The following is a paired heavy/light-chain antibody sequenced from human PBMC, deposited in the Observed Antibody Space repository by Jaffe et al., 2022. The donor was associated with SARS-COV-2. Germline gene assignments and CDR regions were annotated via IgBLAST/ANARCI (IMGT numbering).Heavy chain of an antibody. V-gene: IGHV3-7*01. CDR1: GFTFSSYW. CDR3: VGIPVAGTPYYYYGMDV. J-gene: IGHJ6*02. D-gene: IGHD6-19*01. CDR2: IKQDGSEK. Sequence: EVQLVESGGGLVQPGGSLRLSCAASGFTFSSYWMSWVRQAPGKGLEWVANIKQDGSEKYYVDSVKGRFTISRDNAKNSLYLQMNSLRAEDTAVYYCVGIPVAGTPYYYYGMDVWGQGTTVTVSS.
Light chain of an antibody. CDR1: QGIRND. V-gene: IGKV1-17*01. Sequence: DIQMTQSPSSLSASVGDRVTITCRASQGIRNDLGWYQQKPGKAPKRLIYAASSLQSGVPSRFSGSGSGTEFTLTISSLQPEDFATYYCLQHNSYSWTFGQGTKVEIK. CDR3: LQHNSYSWT. J-gene: IGKJ1*01. CDR2: AAS.